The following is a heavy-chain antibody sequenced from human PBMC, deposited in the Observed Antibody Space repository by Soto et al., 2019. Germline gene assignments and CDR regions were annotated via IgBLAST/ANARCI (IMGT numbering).Heavy chain of an antibody. CDR1: GFTFSSYE. V-gene: IGHV3-48*03. CDR3: AREWGRAFDI. Sequence: GGSLRLSCAASGFTFSSYEMNWVRQAPGKGLEWVSYISSSGSTIYYADSVKGRFTISRDNAKNSLYLQMNSLRAEDTAVYYCAREWGRAFDIWGQGTMVTVSS. D-gene: IGHD3-16*01. CDR2: ISSSGSTI. J-gene: IGHJ3*02.